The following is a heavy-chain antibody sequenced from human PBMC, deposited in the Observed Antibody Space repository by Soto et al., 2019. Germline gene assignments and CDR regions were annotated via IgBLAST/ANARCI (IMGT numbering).Heavy chain of an antibody. J-gene: IGHJ6*02. CDR3: AKEQRSLYYYYGMDV. Sequence: EVQLVESGGVVVQPGGSLRLSCAASGFTFDDYTMHWVRQAPGKGLEWVSLISWDGGSTYYADSVKGRFTISRDNSKNSLYLQMNRLRTEDTALYYCAKEQRSLYYYYGMDVWGQGTTVTVSS. CDR1: GFTFDDYT. D-gene: IGHD3-10*01. V-gene: IGHV3-43*01. CDR2: ISWDGGST.